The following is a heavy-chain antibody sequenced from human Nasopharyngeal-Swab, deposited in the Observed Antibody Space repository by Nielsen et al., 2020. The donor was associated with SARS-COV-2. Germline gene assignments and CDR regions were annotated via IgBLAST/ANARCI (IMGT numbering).Heavy chain of an antibody. V-gene: IGHV3-7*05. J-gene: IGHJ6*03. CDR1: GFTFSSYW. CDR3: ARDKGDGYNSDYYYMDV. D-gene: IGHD5-24*01. Sequence: GESLKISCAASGFTFSSYWMSWVRQAPGKGLEWVANIKQDGSEKYYVDSLKGRFTISRDNAKNSLYLQMNSLRAKDTAVYYCARDKGDGYNSDYYYMDVWGKGTTVTVSS. CDR2: IKQDGSEK.